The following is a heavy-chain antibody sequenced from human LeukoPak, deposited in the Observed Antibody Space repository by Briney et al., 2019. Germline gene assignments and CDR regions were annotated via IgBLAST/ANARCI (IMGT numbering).Heavy chain of an antibody. J-gene: IGHJ4*02. CDR3: AKDLGEYYDSSGSYFDY. D-gene: IGHD3-22*01. CDR2: IWYDGSNK. CDR1: GFTFSSYG. V-gene: IGHV3-33*06. Sequence: GRSLRLSCAASGFTFSSYGMHWVRQAPGKGLEWVAVIWYDGSNKYYADSVKGRFTISRDNSKNTLYLQMNSLRAEDTAVYYCAKDLGEYYDSSGSYFDYWGQGTLVTVPS.